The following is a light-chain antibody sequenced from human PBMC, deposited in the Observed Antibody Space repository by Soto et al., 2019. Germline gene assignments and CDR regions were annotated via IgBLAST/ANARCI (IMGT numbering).Light chain of an antibody. Sequence: EIVLTQSPDTLSLSPGERATLSCRASQSVSSKYLAWYQQKPGQAPKLLMYGASNRATGIPDRFSGSGSGTDFTLTITRLEPEDFAVYYCQQYRSSPPWTFGQGTNVEIK. CDR3: QQYRSSPPWT. V-gene: IGKV3-20*01. J-gene: IGKJ1*01. CDR2: GAS. CDR1: QSVSSKY.